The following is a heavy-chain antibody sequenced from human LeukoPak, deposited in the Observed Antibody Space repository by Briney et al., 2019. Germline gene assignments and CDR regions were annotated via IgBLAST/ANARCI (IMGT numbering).Heavy chain of an antibody. CDR1: GFTFNHYG. V-gene: IGHV3-33*01. J-gene: IGHJ4*02. D-gene: IGHD4-11*01. Sequence: SGGSLRLSCAAAGFTFNHYGFHWVRQAPGKGLEWVAVIWSDGTNQYYADSVKGRFTISRDDSGNTVYLQMNSLRPEDTGVYYCARDAQRGFDYSNSLEYWGQGTPVTVPT. CDR2: IWSDGTNQ. CDR3: ARDAQRGFDYSNSLEY.